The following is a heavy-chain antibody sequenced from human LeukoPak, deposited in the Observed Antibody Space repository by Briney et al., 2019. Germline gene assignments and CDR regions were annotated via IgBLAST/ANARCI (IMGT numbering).Heavy chain of an antibody. CDR3: ARGASYSSGWDEFHYFDY. CDR1: GYTFTRYG. D-gene: IGHD6-19*01. CDR2: ISAYNGNT. Sequence: ASVKVSCKASGYTFTRYGISWVRQAPGQGLEWMGWISAYNGNTNYAQKLQGRVTMTTDTSTSTAYMELRSLRSDDTAVYYCARGASYSSGWDEFHYFDYWGQGTLVTVSS. V-gene: IGHV1-18*01. J-gene: IGHJ4*02.